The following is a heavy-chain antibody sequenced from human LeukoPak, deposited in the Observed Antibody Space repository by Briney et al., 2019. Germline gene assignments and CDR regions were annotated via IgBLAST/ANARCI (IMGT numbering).Heavy chain of an antibody. J-gene: IGHJ3*02. CDR2: FDPEDGET. V-gene: IGHV1-24*01. CDR1: GYTLTELS. Sequence: ASVKVSCKVSGYTLTELSMHWVRQAPGKGLEWMGGFDPEDGETIYAQKFQGRVAMTEDTSTDTAYMELSSLRSDDTAVYYCARDLTMVRGVDPGCFDIWGQGTMVTVSS. CDR3: ARDLTMVRGVDPGCFDI. D-gene: IGHD3-10*01.